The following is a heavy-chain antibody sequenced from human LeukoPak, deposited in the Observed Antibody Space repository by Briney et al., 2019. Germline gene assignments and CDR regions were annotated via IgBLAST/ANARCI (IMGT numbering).Heavy chain of an antibody. Sequence: PGGSLRLSCAASGFTFSNAWMSWVRQAPGKGLEWVGRIKSKTDGGTTDYAAPVKGRFTISRDDSKNTLYLQMNSLKTEDTAVYYCTTANDSSGYYLGDAFDIWGQGTMVTVSS. D-gene: IGHD3-22*01. CDR1: GFTFSNAW. CDR3: TTANDSSGYYLGDAFDI. CDR2: IKSKTDGGTT. V-gene: IGHV3-15*01. J-gene: IGHJ3*02.